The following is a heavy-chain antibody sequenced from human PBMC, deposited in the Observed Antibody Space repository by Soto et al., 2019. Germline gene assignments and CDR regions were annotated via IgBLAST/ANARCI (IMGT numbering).Heavy chain of an antibody. CDR2: INSNTGGT. CDR3: ARESVVTGTHHFDY. J-gene: IGHJ4*02. V-gene: IGHV1-2*02. Sequence: ASVKVSCKASGYTFKDYFLHWVRQAPGQGLEWMGWINSNTGGTNYAQKFQGRVTMTRNTPISTAYMELSRLTSDDTAVYHCARESVVTGTHHFDYWGQGTLVTVSS. CDR1: GYTFKDYF. D-gene: IGHD1-7*01.